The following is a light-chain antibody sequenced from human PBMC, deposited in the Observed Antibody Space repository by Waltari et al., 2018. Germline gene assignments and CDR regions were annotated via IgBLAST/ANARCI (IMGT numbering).Light chain of an antibody. J-gene: IGLJ3*02. CDR1: SSDVGGCEY. CDR3: SSYAGGSTLGV. Sequence: QSALTQPPPASGSPGQSATTSCPGTSSDVGGCEYVSWYQHHPGKAPKLLIYEVSKRPSGVPDRFSGSKSGNTASLTVSGLQAEDEGDYYCSSYAGGSTLGVFGGGTKLTVL. V-gene: IGLV2-8*01. CDR2: EVS.